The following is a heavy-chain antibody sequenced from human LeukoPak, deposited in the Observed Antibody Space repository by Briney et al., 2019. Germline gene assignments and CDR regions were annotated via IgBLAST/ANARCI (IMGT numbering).Heavy chain of an antibody. CDR3: VKGGFTYYDD. CDR1: GFTFSSYW. CDR2: INTGDIT. D-gene: IGHD3-22*01. V-gene: IGHV3-23*01. Sequence: GGSLRLSCAASGFTFSSYWMHWVRQAPGKGLVWVSTINTGDITFYANSVKGRFTISRDNSKNALFLQMNSLRAEDTAIYYCVKGGFTYYDDWGQGTLVTVSS. J-gene: IGHJ4*02.